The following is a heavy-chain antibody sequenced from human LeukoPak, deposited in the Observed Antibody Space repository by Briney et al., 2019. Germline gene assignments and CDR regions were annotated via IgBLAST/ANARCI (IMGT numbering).Heavy chain of an antibody. CDR3: AVKVGATY. CDR2: IYSGGST. CDR1: GFTVSSNY. D-gene: IGHD1-26*01. Sequence: PGGSLRLSCAASGFTVSSNYMSWVRQAPGKGLEWVSVIYSGGSTYYADSVKGTFTISRDKSKNTLYLQMNTLRAEDTAVYYCAVKVGATYWGQGTLVTVSS. V-gene: IGHV3-66*01. J-gene: IGHJ4*02.